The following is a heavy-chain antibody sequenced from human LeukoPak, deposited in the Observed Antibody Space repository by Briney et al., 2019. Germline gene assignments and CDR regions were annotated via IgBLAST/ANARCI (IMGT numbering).Heavy chain of an antibody. V-gene: IGHV4-34*01. CDR1: DGTFSGYY. CDR3: ARVVYSSSRGWLDP. J-gene: IGHJ5*02. CDR2: INQSAST. Sequence: SSETLSLTCAVNDGTFSGYYWSWLRQPPGKGLEWIGEINQSASTNYNPSLKSRVTMSVDRSQNQFSLKMTSVTVADTAVYYCARVVYSSSRGWLDPWGQGTLVTVSS. D-gene: IGHD6-13*01.